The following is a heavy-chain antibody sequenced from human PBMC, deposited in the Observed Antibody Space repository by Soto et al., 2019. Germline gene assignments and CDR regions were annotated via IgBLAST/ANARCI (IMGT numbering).Heavy chain of an antibody. CDR1: GYSFTSYW. CDR3: ARLGYGTGHYVYYYGMDV. Sequence: PGESLKISCKGSGYSFTSYWISWVRQMPGKGLEWMGRIDPSDSYTNYSPSFQGHVTISADKSISTAYLQWSSLKASDTAMYYCARLGYGTGHYVYYYGMDVWGQGTTVTVSS. J-gene: IGHJ6*02. CDR2: IDPSDSYT. D-gene: IGHD3-9*01. V-gene: IGHV5-10-1*01.